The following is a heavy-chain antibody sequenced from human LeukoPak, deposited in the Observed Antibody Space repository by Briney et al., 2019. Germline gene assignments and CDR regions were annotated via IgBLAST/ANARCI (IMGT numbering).Heavy chain of an antibody. CDR2: IYTSGST. V-gene: IGHV4-4*07. CDR3: ARDGQVGAIDYFDY. J-gene: IGHJ4*02. CDR1: GGSISSYY. D-gene: IGHD1-26*01. Sequence: SESLSLTCTVSGGSISSYYWSWIRQPTGKGLEWIGRIYTSGSTNYNPSLKSRVTMSVDTSKNQFSLKLSSVYYSETAVYFCARDGQVGAIDYFDYWGQGTLVTVSS.